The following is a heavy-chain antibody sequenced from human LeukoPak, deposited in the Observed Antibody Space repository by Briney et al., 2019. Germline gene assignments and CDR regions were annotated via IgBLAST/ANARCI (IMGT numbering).Heavy chain of an antibody. D-gene: IGHD3-3*01. CDR1: GFTFSSYA. CDR3: AKDPETSSITIFGVVITPYFDY. J-gene: IGHJ4*02. Sequence: GGSLRLSCVASGFTFSSYAVHWLRQAPGKGRGGVAVISAEGTEKYYADSVKGRFTISRDNSKNTLYLQMNSLRAEDTAVYYCAKDPETSSITIFGVVITPYFDYWGQGTLVTVSS. V-gene: IGHV3-30-3*01. CDR2: ISAEGTEK.